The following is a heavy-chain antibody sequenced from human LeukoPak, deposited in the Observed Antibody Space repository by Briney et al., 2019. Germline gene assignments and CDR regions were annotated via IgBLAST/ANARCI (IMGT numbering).Heavy chain of an antibody. V-gene: IGHV3-48*03. D-gene: IGHD5-18*01. CDR1: GFTFSSYE. CDR2: ISSSGSTT. CDR3: AKDLDVDTAMVIYYMDV. J-gene: IGHJ6*03. Sequence: PGGSLRLSCAASGFTFSSYEMNWVRQAPGKGLEWVSYISSSGSTTYYADSVKGRFTISRDNAKNSLYLQMNSLRAEDTAVYYCAKDLDVDTAMVIYYMDVWGKGTTVTISS.